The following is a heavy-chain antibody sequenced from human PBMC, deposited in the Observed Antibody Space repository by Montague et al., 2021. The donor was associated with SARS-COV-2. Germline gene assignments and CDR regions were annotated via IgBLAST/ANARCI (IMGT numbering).Heavy chain of an antibody. J-gene: IGHJ3*02. Sequence: SLRLSCAASGFTFSGYAMRWVRQAPGKGLEWVADISQDGSDKYYVDPVEGRFTISRDNSKNTLFLQMNSLRGEDTAVYYCARDFDDYGDYGAFDIWGQGTMVTVSS. CDR3: ARDFDDYGDYGAFDI. V-gene: IGHV3-30*04. CDR2: ISQDGSDK. CDR1: GFTFSGYA. D-gene: IGHD4-17*01.